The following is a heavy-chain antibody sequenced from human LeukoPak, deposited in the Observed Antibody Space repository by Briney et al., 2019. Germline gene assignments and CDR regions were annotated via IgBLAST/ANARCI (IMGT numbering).Heavy chain of an antibody. Sequence: ASVKVSCKASGYTFTSYGISWVRQAPGQGLEWMGWISAYNGNTNYAQKFQGRVTITADESTSTAYMELSSLRSEDTAVYYCARERVQLWSNYYYYGMDVWGQGTTATVSS. CDR3: ARERVQLWSNYYYYGMDV. D-gene: IGHD5-18*01. CDR2: ISAYNGNT. CDR1: GYTFTSYG. J-gene: IGHJ6*02. V-gene: IGHV1-18*01.